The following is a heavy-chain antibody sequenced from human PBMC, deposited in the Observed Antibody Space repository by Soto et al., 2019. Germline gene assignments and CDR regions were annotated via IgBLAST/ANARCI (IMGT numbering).Heavy chain of an antibody. CDR2: INPRGGST. CDR1: GYTLNTYY. J-gene: IGHJ6*02. V-gene: IGHV1-46*02. CDR3: ARGGGFSPYHYNFAV. D-gene: IGHD3-3*01. Sequence: ASVKVSCKASGYTLNTYYMHWVRQAPGQGPEWMGIINPRGGSTTYAQNFQDRVTMTRDTSSSTVYMELSSLRSEDTAVYYCARGGGFSPYHYNFAVSGQGTTVTVSS.